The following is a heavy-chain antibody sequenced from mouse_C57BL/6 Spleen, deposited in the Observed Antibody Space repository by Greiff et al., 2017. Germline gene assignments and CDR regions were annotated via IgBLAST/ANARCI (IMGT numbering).Heavy chain of an antibody. V-gene: IGHV1-53*01. J-gene: IGHJ3*01. CDR1: GYTFTSYW. D-gene: IGHD4-1*01. CDR2: INPSNGGT. Sequence: QVQLKQSGTELVKPGASVKLSCKASGYTFTSYWMHWVKQRPGQGLEWIGNINPSNGGTNYNEKFKSKATLTVEKSSSTAYMQLSSLTSEDSAVYYCASSAWGGAWFAYWGQGTLVTVSA. CDR3: ASSAWGGAWFAY.